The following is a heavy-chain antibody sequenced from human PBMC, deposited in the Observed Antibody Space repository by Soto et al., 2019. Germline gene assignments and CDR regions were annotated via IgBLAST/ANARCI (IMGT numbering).Heavy chain of an antibody. CDR1: GYTFTSYA. J-gene: IGHJ4*02. CDR2: INAGNGNT. CDR3: ARDRHVGYGSSWYDY. D-gene: IGHD6-13*01. Sequence: ASVKVSCKASGYTFTSYAMHWVRQAPGQRLEWMGWINAGNGNTKYSQKFQGRVTITRDTSARTAYMELSSLRSEDTAVYYCARDRHVGYGSSWYDYWGQGTLVTVSS. V-gene: IGHV1-3*01.